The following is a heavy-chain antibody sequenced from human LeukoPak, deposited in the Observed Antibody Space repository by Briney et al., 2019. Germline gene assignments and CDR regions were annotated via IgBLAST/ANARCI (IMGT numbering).Heavy chain of an antibody. CDR3: ARHRRYYGSGSYRRPLYYYYMDV. CDR2: IFYSGST. V-gene: IGHV4-39*01. D-gene: IGHD3-10*01. CDR1: GGSISSSDYY. J-gene: IGHJ6*03. Sequence: SETLSLTCTVSGGSISSSDYYWGWIRQPPGKGLEWIGSIFYSGSTYYNPSLKSPVTISADMSKNYFSLRLSSVTAADTATYYCARHRRYYGSGSYRRPLYYYYMDVWGKGTTVTISS.